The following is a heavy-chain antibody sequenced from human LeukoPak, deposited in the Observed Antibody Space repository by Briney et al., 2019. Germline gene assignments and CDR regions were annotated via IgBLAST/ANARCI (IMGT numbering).Heavy chain of an antibody. V-gene: IGHV4-39*01. CDR1: GGSISSSSYY. J-gene: IGHJ4*02. Sequence: SETLSLTCTVSGGSISSSSYYWGWIRQPPGKGLEWIGSIYYSGSTYYNPSLESRVTISVDTSKNQFSLKLSSVTAADTAVYYCARHLAAGSCPFDCWGQGTLVTVSS. D-gene: IGHD2-15*01. CDR3: ARHLAAGSCPFDC. CDR2: IYYSGST.